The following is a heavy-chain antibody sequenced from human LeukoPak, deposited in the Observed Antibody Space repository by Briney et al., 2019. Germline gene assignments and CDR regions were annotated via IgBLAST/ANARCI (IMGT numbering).Heavy chain of an antibody. CDR3: AKLGTDCSSTSCYRRSFDY. J-gene: IGHJ4*02. CDR2: ITDSGDAT. D-gene: IGHD2-2*02. CDR1: GFTFSSYA. Sequence: GGSLRLSCAASGFTFSSYAMSWVRQAPGKGLEWVSAITDSGDATYYADSVKGRFTISRDNSKNTLYLQMHSLRVEDTAVYYCAKLGTDCSSTSCYRRSFDYWGQGTLVTVSS. V-gene: IGHV3-23*01.